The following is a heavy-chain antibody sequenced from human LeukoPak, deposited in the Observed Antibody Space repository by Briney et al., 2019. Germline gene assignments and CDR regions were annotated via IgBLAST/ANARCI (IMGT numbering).Heavy chain of an antibody. J-gene: IGHJ4*02. CDR1: GGSISSYY. CDR2: IYYSGST. D-gene: IGHD6-19*01. Sequence: PSGTLSLTCTVSGGSISSYYWSWIRQPPGKGLEWIGYIYYSGSTNYNPSLKSRVTISVDTSKNQFSLKLSSVTAADTAVYYCARAPRDSSGWYPFDYWGQGTLVTVSS. CDR3: ARAPRDSSGWYPFDY. V-gene: IGHV4-59*01.